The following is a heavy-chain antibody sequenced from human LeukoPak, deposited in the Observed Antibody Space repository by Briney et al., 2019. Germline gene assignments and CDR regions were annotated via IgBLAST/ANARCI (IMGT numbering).Heavy chain of an antibody. D-gene: IGHD3-16*01. CDR3: ARRSVTFSFDY. CDR2: VNPSSGDT. J-gene: IGHJ4*02. V-gene: IGHV1-46*01. Sequence: GASVKVPFKTSGYTFTSYNIHWVRLAPGQGLEWMGVVNPSSGDTSYEQKFQGRVTMTRDTSTNTVYMELSSLRSEDTAVYYCARRSVTFSFDYWAQETLVTVSS. CDR1: GYTFTSYN.